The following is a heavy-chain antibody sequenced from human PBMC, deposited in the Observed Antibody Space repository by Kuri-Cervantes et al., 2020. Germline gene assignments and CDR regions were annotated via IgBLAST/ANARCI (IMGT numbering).Heavy chain of an antibody. Sequence: GESLKISCAASGFTFSDYYMSWIRQAPGKGLKWVSYISSSGSTIYYADSVKGRFTISRDNAKNSLYLQMNSLRAEDTAVYYCARGIAAAGEGFDYWGQGTLVTVSS. CDR3: ARGIAAAGEGFDY. J-gene: IGHJ4*02. V-gene: IGHV3-11*01. CDR1: GFTFSDYY. D-gene: IGHD6-13*01. CDR2: ISSSGSTI.